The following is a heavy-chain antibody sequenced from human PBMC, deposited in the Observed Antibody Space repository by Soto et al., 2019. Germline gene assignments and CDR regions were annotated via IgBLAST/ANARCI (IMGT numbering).Heavy chain of an antibody. V-gene: IGHV3-23*01. J-gene: IGHJ6*03. D-gene: IGHD3-3*01. CDR1: GFTFSSYA. Sequence: PGGSLRLSCAASGFTFSSYAMSWVRQAPGKGLEWVSAISGSGGSTYYADSVKGRFTISRDNSKNTLYLQMNSLRAEDTAVYYCAKVNDFWSGYYHYYYYMDVWGKGTTVTVSS. CDR2: ISGSGGST. CDR3: AKVNDFWSGYYHYYYYMDV.